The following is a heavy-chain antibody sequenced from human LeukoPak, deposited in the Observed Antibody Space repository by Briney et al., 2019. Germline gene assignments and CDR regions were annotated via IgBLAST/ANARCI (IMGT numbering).Heavy chain of an antibody. CDR1: GGSISSYY. V-gene: IGHV4-59*01. D-gene: IGHD1-7*01. CDR2: IYYSGST. Sequence: SETLSLTCTVSGGSISSYYWSCIRQRPGKGLEWIGYIYYSGSTNYNPSLKSRVTISVDTSKNQFSLKLSSVTAADTAVYYCACGITGTTYFDHWGQGTLVTVSS. CDR3: ACGITGTTYFDH. J-gene: IGHJ4*02.